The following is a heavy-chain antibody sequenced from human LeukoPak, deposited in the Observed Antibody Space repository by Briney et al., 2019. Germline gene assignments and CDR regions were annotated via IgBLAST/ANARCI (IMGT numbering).Heavy chain of an antibody. V-gene: IGHV3-15*01. CDR2: IKSKTVGETT. CDR3: TTEFGQYSSDWYSVGFNY. D-gene: IGHD6-19*01. J-gene: IGHJ4*02. Sequence: GGSLRLSCAASGLTFSNAWMSWVRQAPGKGLEWVGRIKSKTVGETTDYAAPVKGRFTISRDDSKNTLYLQMNSLKTEDTAVYCCTTEFGQYSSDWYSVGFNYWGQGTLVTVSS. CDR1: GLTFSNAW.